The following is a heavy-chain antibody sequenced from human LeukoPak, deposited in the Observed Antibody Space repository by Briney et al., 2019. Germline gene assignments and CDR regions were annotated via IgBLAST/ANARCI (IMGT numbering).Heavy chain of an antibody. CDR2: IGYDGTNE. V-gene: IGHV3-33*01. Sequence: GRSLRLSCAASGFTFSSYGMHWVRQAPGKGLEWVALIGYDGTNEYYADSVKGRFTISRDNSKNTLYLQMKSLRAEDTAVYYCARAAGLDYWGQGTLVTVSS. CDR3: ARAAGLDY. J-gene: IGHJ4*02. D-gene: IGHD6-13*01. CDR1: GFTFSSYG.